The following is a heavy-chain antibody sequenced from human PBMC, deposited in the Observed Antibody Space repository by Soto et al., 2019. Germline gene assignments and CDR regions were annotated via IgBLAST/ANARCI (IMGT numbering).Heavy chain of an antibody. CDR1: GFTVRTNY. D-gene: IGHD1-1*01. CDR2: IYSGGNT. CDR3: ARTGNDHYYYIDV. J-gene: IGHJ6*03. V-gene: IGHV3-66*01. Sequence: GGSLRLSCAVSGFTVRTNYMSWVRQAPGKGLEWVSVIYSGGNTYYADSVKGRFTISRDTSKNTLNLEMNSLRAEDTAVYYCARTGNDHYYYIDVWGKGTTVTVSS.